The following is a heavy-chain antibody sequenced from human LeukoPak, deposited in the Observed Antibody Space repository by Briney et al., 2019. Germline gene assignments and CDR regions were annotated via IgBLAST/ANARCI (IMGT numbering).Heavy chain of an antibody. CDR2: INPNSGGT. CDR1: GYTFTSYG. CDR3: ARDLSSFWYYDSSGYHFDY. J-gene: IGHJ4*02. D-gene: IGHD3-22*01. Sequence: GASVKVSCKASGYTFTSYGISWVRQAPGQGLEWMGWINPNSGGTNYAQKFQGRVTMTRDTSISTAYMELSRLRSDDTAVYYCARDLSSFWYYDSSGYHFDYWGQGTLVTVSS. V-gene: IGHV1-2*02.